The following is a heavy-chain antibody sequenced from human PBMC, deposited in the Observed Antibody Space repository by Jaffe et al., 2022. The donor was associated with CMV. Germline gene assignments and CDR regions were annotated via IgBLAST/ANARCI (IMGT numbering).Heavy chain of an antibody. CDR2: VKNKGDGGTT. V-gene: IGHV3-15*01. Sequence: EVLLAESGGGLVKPGGSLRLSCAGSGFTFDNAWMSWVRQAPGKGLEWVGLVKNKGDGGTTHYGAPVKGRFTISTEDSKTMLYLQMNSLKIEDTGIYYCTTSKWSAAVDFWGQGTLVTVSS. CDR1: GFTFDNAW. D-gene: IGHD2-8*01. CDR3: TTSKWSAAVDF. J-gene: IGHJ4*02.